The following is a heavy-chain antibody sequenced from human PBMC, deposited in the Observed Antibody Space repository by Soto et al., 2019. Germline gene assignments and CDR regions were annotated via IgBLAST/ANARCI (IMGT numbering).Heavy chain of an antibody. CDR1: GFTFSSYA. J-gene: IGHJ4*02. CDR3: AKDFHYYDSSGFDY. D-gene: IGHD3-22*01. V-gene: IGHV3-23*01. CDR2: ISGSGGST. Sequence: GGSLRLSCAASGFTFSSYAMSWVRQAPGKGLEWVSAISGSGGSTYYADSVKGRFTISRDNSKNTLYLQMNSLRAEDTAVYYCAKDFHYYDSSGFDYWGQGTLVTVPQ.